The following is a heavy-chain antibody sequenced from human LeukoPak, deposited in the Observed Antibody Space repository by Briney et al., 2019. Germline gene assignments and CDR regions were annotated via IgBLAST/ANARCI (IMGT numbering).Heavy chain of an antibody. CDR3: ANFGPLFRSLNF. CDR1: GFTFSSYE. Sequence: GGSLRLSCAASGFTFSSYEMNWVRQAPGKGLEWASYISSSGRTTYYADSVKGRFTISRDNSRTSLYLQMDNLRADDTAVYYCANFGPLFRSLNFWSQGALVTVSS. V-gene: IGHV3-48*03. CDR2: ISSSGRTT. D-gene: IGHD2/OR15-2a*01. J-gene: IGHJ4*02.